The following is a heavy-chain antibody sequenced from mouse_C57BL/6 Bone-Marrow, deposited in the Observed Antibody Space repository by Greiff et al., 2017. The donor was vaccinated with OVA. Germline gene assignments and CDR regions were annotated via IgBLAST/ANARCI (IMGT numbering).Heavy chain of an antibody. V-gene: IGHV1-64*01. CDR2: IHPNSGST. J-gene: IGHJ4*01. CDR1: GFTFTSYW. Sequence: VQLLQSGAGLVKPGASVKLSCKASGFTFTSYWMHWVQQRPGQGLEWIGMIHPNSGSTNYNEKFKGKVTLTVDNSSSTAYMQISSLTSEDSAVYYCARCGAVYYAKDYWGKGASVTVYS. CDR3: ARCGAVYYAKDY.